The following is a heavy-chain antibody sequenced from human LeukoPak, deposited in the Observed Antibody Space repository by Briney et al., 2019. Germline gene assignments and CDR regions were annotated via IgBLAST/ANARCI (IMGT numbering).Heavy chain of an antibody. CDR2: INPSGGST. CDR1: GYTFTSYY. Sequence: ASVKVSCRASGYTFTSYYMHWVGQAPGQGLEWMGIINPSGGSTSYAQKFQGRVTMTRDMSTSTVYMELSSLRSEDTAAYYCAPAGGGYWGQGTLVTVSS. V-gene: IGHV1-46*01. D-gene: IGHD3-10*01. CDR3: APAGGGY. J-gene: IGHJ4*02.